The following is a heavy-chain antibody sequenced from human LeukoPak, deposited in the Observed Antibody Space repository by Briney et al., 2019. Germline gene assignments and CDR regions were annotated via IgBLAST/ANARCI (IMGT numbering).Heavy chain of an antibody. J-gene: IGHJ4*02. D-gene: IGHD6-6*01. CDR2: IYYTGST. Sequence: PSETLSLTCSVSGGSISSYYWSWIRQPPGKGLEWIGYIYYTGSTNYNPSLKSRVTMFVDMSRNQFSLRLSSVTAADTAVYYCARHRAYSSSSPFDYWGQGTLVTVSS. CDR1: GGSISSYY. CDR3: ARHRAYSSSSPFDY. V-gene: IGHV4-59*08.